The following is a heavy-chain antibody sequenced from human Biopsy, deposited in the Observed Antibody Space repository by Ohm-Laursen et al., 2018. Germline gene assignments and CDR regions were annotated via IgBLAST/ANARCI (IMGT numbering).Heavy chain of an antibody. CDR2: FAPENGKT. CDR1: GYTLTDLS. J-gene: IGHJ4*02. D-gene: IGHD1-1*01. Sequence: ASVKVSCKVSGYTLTDLSMHWVRQAPGRGLEWMGGFAPENGKTIYAQKFQGRVTMTEDTSTETAYMELSSLRSEDTAVYYYAADINVWNVNYWGQGTQVTVSS. CDR3: AADINVWNVNY. V-gene: IGHV1-24*01.